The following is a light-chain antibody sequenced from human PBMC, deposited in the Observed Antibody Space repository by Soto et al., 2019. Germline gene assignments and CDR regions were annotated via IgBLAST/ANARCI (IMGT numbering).Light chain of an antibody. CDR3: QQSYSTPPT. V-gene: IGKV1-39*01. CDR1: QSSSNY. CDR2: AAS. Sequence: DIQMTQSASSLSASPDNRVTITRLASQSSSNYLNWYQQKPGKAPKLLIYAASSLQSGVPSRFSGSRSGPDFTLTISSLQPEDFATYYCQQSYSTPPTFGQGTKVDIK. J-gene: IGKJ1*01.